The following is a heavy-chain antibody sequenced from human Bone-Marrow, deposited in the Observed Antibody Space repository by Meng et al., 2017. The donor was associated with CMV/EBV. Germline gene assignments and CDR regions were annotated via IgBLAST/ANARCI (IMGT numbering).Heavy chain of an antibody. CDR2: IYYSGST. CDR1: GGSISNYY. J-gene: IGHJ4*02. CDR3: ARGNGILDY. D-gene: IGHD1-26*01. Sequence: SETLSLTCTVSGGSISNYYWSWIRQPPGKGLEWIGYIYYSGSTNYNPSLKSRVTISVDTSKNQFSLKLSSVTAADTAVYYCARGNGILDYWGQGTLVTVSS. V-gene: IGHV4-59*01.